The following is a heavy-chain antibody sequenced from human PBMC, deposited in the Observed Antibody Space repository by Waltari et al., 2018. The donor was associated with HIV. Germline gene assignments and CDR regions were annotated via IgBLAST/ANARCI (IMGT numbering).Heavy chain of an antibody. CDR2: IWYDGSNK. D-gene: IGHD3-22*01. J-gene: IGHJ4*02. CDR3: ARGGHYYDSSGYYRYFDY. Sequence: QVQLVESGGGVVQPGRSLRLSCAASGFTFSSYGMHWVRQAPGKGLEWVAVIWYDGSNKYYADSVKCRFTISRDNSKNTLYLQMNILRAEDTAVYYCARGGHYYDSSGYYRYFDYWGQGTLVTVSS. V-gene: IGHV3-33*01. CDR1: GFTFSSYG.